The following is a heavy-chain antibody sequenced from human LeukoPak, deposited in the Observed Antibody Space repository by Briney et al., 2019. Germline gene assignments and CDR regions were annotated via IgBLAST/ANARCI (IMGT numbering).Heavy chain of an antibody. CDR3: ARAGYCSGGSCLVY. D-gene: IGHD2-15*01. Sequence: SETLSLTCTVSGGSISSSDYYWVWIRQPPGKGLEWVGTIFYIGNTYYNPSLKSRVTISVDTSKNQFSLKLSSVTAADTAVYYCARAGYCSGGSCLVYWGQGTLVTVSS. CDR2: IFYIGNT. J-gene: IGHJ4*02. CDR1: GGSISSSDYY. V-gene: IGHV4-39*07.